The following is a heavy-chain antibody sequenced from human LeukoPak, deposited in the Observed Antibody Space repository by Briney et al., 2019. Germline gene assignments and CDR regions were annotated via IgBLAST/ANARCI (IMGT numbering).Heavy chain of an antibody. V-gene: IGHV4-34*01. CDR2: INHSGST. CDR1: GGSFSGYY. D-gene: IGHD6-19*01. J-gene: IGHJ4*02. Sequence: SETLSLTCAVYGGSFSGYYWSWIRQPPGKGLEWIGEINHSGSTNYNPSLKSRVTISVDTSKNQFSLKLSSVTAADTAVYYCATFLAVAGTRFDYWGQGTLVTVSS. CDR3: ATFLAVAGTRFDY.